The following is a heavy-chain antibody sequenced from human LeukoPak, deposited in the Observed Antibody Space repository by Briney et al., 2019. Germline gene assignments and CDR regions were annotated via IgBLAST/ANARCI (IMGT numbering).Heavy chain of an antibody. Sequence: PSETLSLTCTVSGGSISSYYWSWIRQPPGKGLEWIGYIYYSGSTNYNPSLKSRVTISVDTSKNQFSLKLNSVTAADTAVYFCARMTEGGYTYDYFYYYYMDVWGKGTTVTISS. CDR2: IYYSGST. CDR1: GGSISSYY. CDR3: ARMTEGGYTYDYFYYYYMDV. V-gene: IGHV4-59*01. J-gene: IGHJ6*03. D-gene: IGHD5-18*01.